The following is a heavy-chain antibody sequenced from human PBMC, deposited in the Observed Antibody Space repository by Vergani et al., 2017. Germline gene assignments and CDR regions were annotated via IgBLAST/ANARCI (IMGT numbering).Heavy chain of an antibody. J-gene: IGHJ4*02. V-gene: IGHV4-34*11. D-gene: IGHD2/OR15-2a*01. CDR3: ARAFSGNYFDY. CDR1: GGSFSGYY. Sequence: QVQLQQWGAGLLKPSETLSLTCAVYGGSFSGYYWSWIRQPPGKGLEWIGYIYYSGSTNYNPSLKSRVTISVDTSKNQFSLKLSSVTAADTAVYYCARAFSGNYFDYWGQGTLVTVSS. CDR2: IYYSGST.